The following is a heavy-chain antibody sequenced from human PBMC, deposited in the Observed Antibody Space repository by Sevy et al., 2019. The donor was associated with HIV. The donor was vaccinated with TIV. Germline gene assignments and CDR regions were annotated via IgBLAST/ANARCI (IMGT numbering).Heavy chain of an antibody. J-gene: IGHJ4*02. D-gene: IGHD2-8*01. CDR2: LSFGWGEI. Sequence: GGSLRLSCAASGFTFSTYSMSWVRQPPGKGLEWVSTLSFGWGEINYADSVKGRFTISRDNSKSSVYLQMNNLRPEDTAVYYCAREGCTKPHDYWGQGTLVTVSS. CDR3: AREGCTKPHDY. CDR1: GFTFSTYS. V-gene: IGHV3-23*01.